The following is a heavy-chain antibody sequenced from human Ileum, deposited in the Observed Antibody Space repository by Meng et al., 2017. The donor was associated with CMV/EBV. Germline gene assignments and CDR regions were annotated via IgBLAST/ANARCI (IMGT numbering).Heavy chain of an antibody. CDR1: GFTFSDYY. D-gene: IGHD3-22*01. J-gene: IGHJ3*01. V-gene: IGHV3-11*01. Sequence: GESLKISCATSGFTFSDYYMSWIRQTPGKGLESLSYISGRSSSIFHAESVKGRFTISRDNAKNSLYLEMNNVKVEDTGVYYCARSTLQTFDSSGQSNWGQGTMVTVSS. CDR3: ARSTLQTFDSSGQSN. CDR2: ISGRSSSI.